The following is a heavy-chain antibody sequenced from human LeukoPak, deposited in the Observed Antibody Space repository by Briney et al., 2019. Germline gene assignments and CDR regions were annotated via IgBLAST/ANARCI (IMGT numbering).Heavy chain of an antibody. CDR1: GYTFTNYY. D-gene: IGHD4-17*01. Sequence: ASVKVSCKASGYTFTNYYISWMRQATGQGLEWMGWMNPAGDNAGYAQKFQGRMTLTRDTSVSTVYMELSSLRSEDTAVYYCARGAVTTAVHWHFSLWGRGTLVTVSS. CDR2: MNPAGDNA. V-gene: IGHV1-8*01. J-gene: IGHJ2*01. CDR3: ARGAVTTAVHWHFSL.